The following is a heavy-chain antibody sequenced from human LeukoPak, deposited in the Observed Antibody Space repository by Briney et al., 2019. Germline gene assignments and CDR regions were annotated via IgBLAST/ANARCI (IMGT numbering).Heavy chain of an antibody. CDR3: AVEDIVVVVAVSTTAPFDY. J-gene: IGHJ4*02. CDR1: GYTFTGYY. CDR2: INPNSGGT. Sequence: ASVKVSCKASGYTFTGYYMHWVRQAPGQGLEWMGWINPNSGGTNYAQKFQGRVTMTRDTSISTAYMELSRLRSDDTAVYYCAVEDIVVVVAVSTTAPFDYWGQGTLVTVSS. V-gene: IGHV1-2*02. D-gene: IGHD2-15*01.